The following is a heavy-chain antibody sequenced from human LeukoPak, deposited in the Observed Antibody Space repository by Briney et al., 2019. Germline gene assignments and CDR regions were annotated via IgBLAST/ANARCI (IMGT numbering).Heavy chain of an antibody. J-gene: IGHJ5*02. D-gene: IGHD2-2*01. CDR3: ARGRAKPKKDIVVVPAALGEFDP. CDR1: GYTFTSYG. V-gene: IGHV1-18*01. Sequence: ASVKVSCKASGYTFTSYGISWVRQAPGQGLEWMGWISAYNGNTNYAQKLQGRVTMTTDTSTSTAYMELRSLRSDDTAVYYCARGRAKPKKDIVVVPAALGEFDPWGQGTLVTVSS. CDR2: ISAYNGNT.